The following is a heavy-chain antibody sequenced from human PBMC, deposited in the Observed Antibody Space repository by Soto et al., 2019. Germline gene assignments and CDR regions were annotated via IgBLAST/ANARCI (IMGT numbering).Heavy chain of an antibody. D-gene: IGHD2-15*01. J-gene: IGHJ6*02. Sequence: GASVKVSCKASGGTFSTHAIIWVRQAPGHGLEWMGGIIPISGTTYYTQKFQGRVTITADEPTSTAFMEVSSLKSEDTAVFYCARGYCSGGNCYSGMDVWGQGTMVTVSS. CDR3: ARGYCSGGNCYSGMDV. V-gene: IGHV1-69*13. CDR1: GGTFSTHA. CDR2: IIPISGTT.